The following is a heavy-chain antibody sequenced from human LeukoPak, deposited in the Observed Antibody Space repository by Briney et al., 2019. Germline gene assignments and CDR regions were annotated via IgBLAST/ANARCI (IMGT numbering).Heavy chain of an antibody. Sequence: GGSLRLSCAASGFTVSSNYMSWVRQAPGKGLEWVSVIYSGGSTYYADSVKGRFTISRDNSKNTLYLQMNSLRAEDTAVYYCARDRRGDYGTADYWGQGTLVTVSS. CDR1: GFTVSSNY. CDR2: IYSGGST. J-gene: IGHJ4*02. D-gene: IGHD4-17*01. V-gene: IGHV3-66*01. CDR3: ARDRRGDYGTADY.